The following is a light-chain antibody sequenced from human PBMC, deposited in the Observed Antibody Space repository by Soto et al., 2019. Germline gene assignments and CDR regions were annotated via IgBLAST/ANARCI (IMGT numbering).Light chain of an antibody. CDR2: DAS. CDR3: QQYGSSPLFP. Sequence: EIVLTQSPGTLSLSPGERATLSCRASQSVSSSYLAWYQQKPGQAPRLLIYDASSRATGIPDRFSGSGSGTDFPLTISRLEPEDFAVYYCQQYGSSPLFPFGPGTKVDIK. V-gene: IGKV3-20*01. J-gene: IGKJ3*01. CDR1: QSVSSSY.